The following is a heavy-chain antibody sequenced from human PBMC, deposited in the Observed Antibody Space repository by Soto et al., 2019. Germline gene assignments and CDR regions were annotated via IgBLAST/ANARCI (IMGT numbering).Heavy chain of an antibody. V-gene: IGHV1-24*01. CDR1: GYTLTELS. CDR3: ATAVSWSPSQPGYHTNYRTYYFDY. Sequence: ASVKVSCKVSGYTLTELSMHWVRQAPGKGLEWMGGFDPEDGETIYAQKFQGRVTMTEDTSTDTAYMELSSLRSEDTAVYYCATAVSWSPSQPGYHTNYRTYYFDYWGQGTMVTVYS. J-gene: IGHJ4*02. CDR2: FDPEDGET. D-gene: IGHD3-9*01.